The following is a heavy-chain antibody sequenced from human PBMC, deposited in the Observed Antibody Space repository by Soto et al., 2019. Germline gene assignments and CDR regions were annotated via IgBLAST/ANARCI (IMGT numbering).Heavy chain of an antibody. CDR3: AKKYRGTYPFDY. CDR2: IIPIFGTA. D-gene: IGHD1-26*01. CDR1: GGTFSSYA. Sequence: GASVKVSCKASGGTFSSYAISWVRQAPGQGLEWMGGIIPIFGTANYAQKFQGRVTITADESTSTAYMELSSLRAEDTAIYYCAKKYRGTYPFDYWGQGTLVTVSS. V-gene: IGHV1-69*13. J-gene: IGHJ4*02.